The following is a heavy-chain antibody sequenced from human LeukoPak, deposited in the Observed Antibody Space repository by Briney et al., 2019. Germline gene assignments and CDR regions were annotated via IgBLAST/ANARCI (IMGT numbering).Heavy chain of an antibody. D-gene: IGHD6-19*01. V-gene: IGHV1-69*01. CDR3: ASESIAVAGHKWFDP. CDR2: IIPIFGTA. Sequence: SVKVSCKASGGTFSSYAISWVRQAPGQGLEWMGGIIPIFGTANYAQKFQGRVTITADESTSTAYMELSSLRSEDTAVYYCASESIAVAGHKWFDPWGQGTLVTVSS. CDR1: GGTFSSYA. J-gene: IGHJ5*02.